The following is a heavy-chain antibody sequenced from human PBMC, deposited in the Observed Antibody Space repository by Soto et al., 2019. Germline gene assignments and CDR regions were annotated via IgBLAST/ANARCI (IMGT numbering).Heavy chain of an antibody. Sequence: SETLSLTCTVSGDSISSNYSSWIRQPPGKGLEWIGYIYYSGSTNYNPSLKSRVTISVDTSKNQFSLKLSSVTAADTAVYYCARVWGGGFDFWGQGTMVTVSS. D-gene: IGHD3-10*01. J-gene: IGHJ3*01. CDR3: ARVWGGGFDF. V-gene: IGHV4-59*01. CDR2: IYYSGST. CDR1: GDSISSNY.